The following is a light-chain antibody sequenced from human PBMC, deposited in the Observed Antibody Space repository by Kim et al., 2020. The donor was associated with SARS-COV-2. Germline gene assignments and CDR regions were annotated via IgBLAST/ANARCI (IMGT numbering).Light chain of an antibody. CDR3: ASHGGYDYV. CDR2: EGT. Sequence: EQSVATPCTGTRSDFGSYKDVSWYQQHPGKSPKLLIYEGTKRPPGVPDRFAGSMSGNTASLTVSGLQAEDEADYYCASHGGYDYVFGTGTKVTVL. CDR1: RSDFGSYKD. V-gene: IGLV2-8*01. J-gene: IGLJ1*01.